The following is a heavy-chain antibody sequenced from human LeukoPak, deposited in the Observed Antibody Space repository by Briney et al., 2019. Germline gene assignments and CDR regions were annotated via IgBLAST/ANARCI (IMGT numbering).Heavy chain of an antibody. CDR3: AKGRGPYYFDY. V-gene: IGHV4-34*01. CDR2: INHSGST. Sequence: SETLSLTCAVYGGSFSGYYWSWIRQPPGKGLEWIGEINHSGSTNYDPSLKSRVTISVDTSKNQFSLKLSSVTAADTAVYYCAKGRGPYYFDYWGQGTLVTVSS. CDR1: GGSFSGYY. J-gene: IGHJ4*02.